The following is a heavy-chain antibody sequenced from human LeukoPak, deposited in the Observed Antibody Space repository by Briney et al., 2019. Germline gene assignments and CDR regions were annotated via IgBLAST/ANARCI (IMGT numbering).Heavy chain of an antibody. J-gene: IGHJ4*02. CDR2: IYFSGST. CDR3: AREPQNYGDFHFDY. V-gene: IGHV4-59*01. CDR1: GGSISSYY. Sequence: SETLSLTSTVAGGSISSYYWSWIRQPPGKGLEWIGYIYFSGSTSYNPSLKSRVTISVDTSKNQFSLKMSSVTAADTAVYYCAREPQNYGDFHFDYWGQGTLVTVSS. D-gene: IGHD4-17*01.